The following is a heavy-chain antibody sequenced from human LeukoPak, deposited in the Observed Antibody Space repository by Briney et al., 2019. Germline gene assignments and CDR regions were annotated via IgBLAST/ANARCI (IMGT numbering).Heavy chain of an antibody. J-gene: IGHJ6*03. CDR2: INPNSGGT. CDR3: ARVFSYYYYYMDV. Sequence: GASVKVSCKASGYTFTGYYMHWVRQAPGQGLEWMGRINPNSGGTNYAQKFQGRVTMTRDTSISTAYMELSSLRSEDTAVYYCARVFSYYYYYMDVWGKGTTVTVSS. V-gene: IGHV1-2*06. CDR1: GYTFTGYY.